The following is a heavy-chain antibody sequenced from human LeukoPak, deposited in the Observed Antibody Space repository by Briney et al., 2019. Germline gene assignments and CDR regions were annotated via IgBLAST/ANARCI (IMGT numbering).Heavy chain of an antibody. Sequence: GGSLRLSCAASGFTFSSYSMNWVRQAPGEGLEWASSISSSSSYIYYADSVKGRFTISRDNAKNSLYLQMNSLRAEDTAVYYCARGYGDYVPAYWGQGTLVTVSS. V-gene: IGHV3-21*01. D-gene: IGHD4-17*01. CDR2: ISSSSSYI. CDR3: ARGYGDYVPAY. J-gene: IGHJ4*02. CDR1: GFTFSSYS.